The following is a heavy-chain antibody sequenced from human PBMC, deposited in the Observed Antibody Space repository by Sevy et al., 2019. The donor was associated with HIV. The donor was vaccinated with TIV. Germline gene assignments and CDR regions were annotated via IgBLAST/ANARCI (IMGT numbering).Heavy chain of an antibody. CDR3: ARLSVYYYDSSGYYTTGNAFDI. Sequence: GGSLRLSCAASGFTVSNNYMNWVRQAPGKGLQWVSVIYSGDSTYYADSVKGRFTISRDNSKNTLYLQMNSLRAEDTAVYYCARLSVYYYDSSGYYTTGNAFDIWGQGTMVTVSS. V-gene: IGHV3-53*01. J-gene: IGHJ3*02. CDR1: GFTVSNNY. D-gene: IGHD3-22*01. CDR2: IYSGDST.